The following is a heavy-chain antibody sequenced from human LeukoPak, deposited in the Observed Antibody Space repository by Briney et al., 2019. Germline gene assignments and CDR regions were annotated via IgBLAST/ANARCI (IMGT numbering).Heavy chain of an antibody. J-gene: IGHJ6*03. D-gene: IGHD2-2*01. V-gene: IGHV3-20*04. Sequence: GGSLRLSCAASGYTFDEYGMSWVRHAPGKGLECVTGINWNGGSTDYADSVKGRFTISRDNAKNSLYLQVNSLRAEDTALYYCARYSGVVPAATWNYYYFYMDVWGKGTTVTVSS. CDR3: ARYSGVVPAATWNYYYFYMDV. CDR2: INWNGGST. CDR1: GYTFDEYG.